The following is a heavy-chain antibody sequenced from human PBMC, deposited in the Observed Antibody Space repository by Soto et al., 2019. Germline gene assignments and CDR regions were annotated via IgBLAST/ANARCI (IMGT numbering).Heavy chain of an antibody. D-gene: IGHD5-12*01. V-gene: IGHV3-15*07. J-gene: IGHJ4*02. Sequence: VKLVDSGGGLVKPGGSLRLSCAASGFDFTTTWMNWVRLAPGKGLEWVARIKSKNDGGTLDYASPVKGRFTISRDDSKKTSYLQMNSLKTEDTAIYYCSPSGYGGFDYWGQGVLVTVSS. CDR2: IKSKNDGGTL. CDR3: SPSGYGGFDY. CDR1: GFDFTTTW.